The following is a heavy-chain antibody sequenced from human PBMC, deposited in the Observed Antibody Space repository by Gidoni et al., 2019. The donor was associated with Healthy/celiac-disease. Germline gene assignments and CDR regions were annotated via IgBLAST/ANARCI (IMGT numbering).Heavy chain of an antibody. V-gene: IGHV3-21*01. CDR3: ARDSYDFWSGRNWFDP. CDR1: GFTFSSYS. Sequence: VQLVESGGGLVKPGGSLSLSCAASGFTFSSYSMNWVRQAPGKGLAWVSSISSSSSYIYYADSVKGRFTISRDNAKNSLYLQMNSLRAEDTAVYYCARDSYDFWSGRNWFDPWGQGTLVTVSS. J-gene: IGHJ5*02. D-gene: IGHD3-3*01. CDR2: ISSSSSYI.